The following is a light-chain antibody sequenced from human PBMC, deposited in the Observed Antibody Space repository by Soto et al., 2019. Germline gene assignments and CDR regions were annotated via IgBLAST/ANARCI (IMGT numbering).Light chain of an antibody. CDR1: QSVGSRW. CDR3: QQYYSSRT. CDR2: GGS. Sequence: EIVLTQSPGTVSLSPGERATLSCRASQSVGSRWLAWYQQKPGQAPRVLIYGGSNRATGIPDRFSGSWSGTIFTLTISILDDDDVAVYYCQQYYSSRTFGQGTKVEMK. J-gene: IGKJ1*01. V-gene: IGKV3-20*01.